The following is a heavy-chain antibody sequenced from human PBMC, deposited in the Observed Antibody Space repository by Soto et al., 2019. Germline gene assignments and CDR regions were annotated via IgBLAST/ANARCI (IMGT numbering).Heavy chain of an antibody. D-gene: IGHD1-1*01. Sequence: QVQLQESGPGLVKPSQTLSLTCTVSGGSISSGDYYWSWIRQHPGKVLEWIGYIYYSGSTYYNPSLKRRVTISVDTSKNQFSLKLSSVTAADTAVYYCARWPQLKPRFDYWGQGTLVTVSS. V-gene: IGHV4-31*03. CDR3: ARWPQLKPRFDY. CDR2: IYYSGST. J-gene: IGHJ4*02. CDR1: GGSISSGDYY.